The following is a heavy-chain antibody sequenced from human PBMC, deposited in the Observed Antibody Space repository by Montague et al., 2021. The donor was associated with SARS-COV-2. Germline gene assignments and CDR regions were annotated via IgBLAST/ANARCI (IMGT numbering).Heavy chain of an antibody. D-gene: IGHD2-15*01. CDR3: ARVKVASGRGRVDN. Sequence: TLSLTCAVYGGSFSDYFWSWIRQSAGKGLEWIGETNYSGVTNFNPSLKSRVTISIDTSKKQFSLKLTSVTAADTAVYFCARVKVASGRGRVDNWGQGTLVTVSS. V-gene: IGHV4-34*01. CDR1: GGSFSDYF. J-gene: IGHJ4*02. CDR2: TNYSGVT.